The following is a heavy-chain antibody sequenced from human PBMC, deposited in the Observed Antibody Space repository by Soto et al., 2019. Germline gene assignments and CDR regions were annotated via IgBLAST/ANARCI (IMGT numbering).Heavy chain of an antibody. J-gene: IGHJ4*02. CDR1: GFTFSSYG. CDR2: ISYDGSNK. V-gene: IGHV3-30*18. Sequence: ESGGGVVQPGRSLRLSCAASGFTFSSYGMHWVRQAPGKGLEWVAVISYDGSNKYYADSVKGRFTISRDNSKNTLYLQMNSLRAEDTAVYYCAKDALDTAMENPYFDYWGQGTLVTVSS. CDR3: AKDALDTAMENPYFDY. D-gene: IGHD5-18*01.